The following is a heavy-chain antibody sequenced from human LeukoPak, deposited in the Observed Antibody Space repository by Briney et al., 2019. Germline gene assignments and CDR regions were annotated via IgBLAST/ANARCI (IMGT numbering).Heavy chain of an antibody. CDR2: INPNSGGT. J-gene: IGHJ5*02. Sequence: GASVKVSCKDSGYTFTGYYMHWVRQAPGQGLEWMGWINPNSGGTNYAQKFQGRVTMTRDTSISTAYMELSRLRSDDTAVYYCARGGRYCSGGSCPNWFDPWGQGTLVTVSS. D-gene: IGHD2-15*01. CDR3: ARGGRYCSGGSCPNWFDP. V-gene: IGHV1-2*02. CDR1: GYTFTGYY.